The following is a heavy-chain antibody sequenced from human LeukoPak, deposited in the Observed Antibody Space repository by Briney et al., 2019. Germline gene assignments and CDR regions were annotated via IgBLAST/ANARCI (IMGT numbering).Heavy chain of an antibody. D-gene: IGHD1-26*01. CDR3: ARDSRSLGATTTEDY. J-gene: IGHJ4*02. Sequence: GGSLRLSCAASGFTVSTNYMSWVRQAPGKGLEWVSVIYSAGATYYADSVKGRFTISRDNPKNTLYLQMNSLRAEDTAVYYCARDSRSLGATTTEDYWGQGTLVTVSS. V-gene: IGHV3-53*01. CDR1: GFTVSTNY. CDR2: IYSAGAT.